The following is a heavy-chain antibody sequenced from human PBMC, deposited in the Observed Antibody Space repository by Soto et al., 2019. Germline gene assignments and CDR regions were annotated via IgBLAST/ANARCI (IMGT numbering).Heavy chain of an antibody. D-gene: IGHD6-19*01. CDR3: ARHYSSGWYSPFDY. CDR2: IYWNDDK. Sequence: QITLKESGPTLVKPTQTLTLTCTFSGFSLSTSGVGVGWIRQPPGKALEWLALIYWNDDKRYSPSLKTGLTITKDTSKNQVVLTMTNMDPVDPATYYCARHYSSGWYSPFDYWGQGTLVTVSS. V-gene: IGHV2-5*01. J-gene: IGHJ4*02. CDR1: GFSLSTSGVG.